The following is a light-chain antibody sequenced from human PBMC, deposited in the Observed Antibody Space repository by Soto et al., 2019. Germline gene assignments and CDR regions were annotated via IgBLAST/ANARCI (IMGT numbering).Light chain of an antibody. V-gene: IGKV3-20*01. CDR2: STS. Sequence: EIVLTQSPDTLSLSPGERATLSCRASQTISFSYLAWYQQQPGQAPRLLIHSTSTRATGVPDRFSGSGSGTDFTLTISKLEPGDFAVYDCQPYGGSPWTFGQGTKVEIK. CDR1: QTISFSY. CDR3: QPYGGSPWT. J-gene: IGKJ1*01.